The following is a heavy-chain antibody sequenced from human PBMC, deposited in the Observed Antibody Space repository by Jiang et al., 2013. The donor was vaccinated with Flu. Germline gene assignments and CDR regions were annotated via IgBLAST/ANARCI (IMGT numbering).Heavy chain of an antibody. CDR1: SVSSNSAA. Sequence: SVSSNSAAWNWIRQSPSRGLEWLGRTYYRSKWNSGYAASVKGRITINPDTSKNQFSLQLNSVTPEDTAVYYCSYCSGGSCYAYGMDVWGQGTTVTVSS. J-gene: IGHJ6*02. CDR3: SYCSGGSCYAYGMDV. V-gene: IGHV6-1*01. CDR2: TYYRSKWNS. D-gene: IGHD2-15*01.